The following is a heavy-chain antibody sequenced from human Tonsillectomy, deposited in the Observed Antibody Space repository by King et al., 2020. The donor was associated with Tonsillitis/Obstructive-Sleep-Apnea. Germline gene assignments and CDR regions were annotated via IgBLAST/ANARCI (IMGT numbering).Heavy chain of an antibody. D-gene: IGHD3-16*01. Sequence: VQLVESGGGVVQPGRSLRLSCAASGFTFTTYTMHWVRQAPGKGLEWVAVISYSGNNKYYADSVKGRFTIPRDNSNNTLYMQMNSLRAEATAVYYCASIGLGIPFWGHGTLVTVSS. CDR1: GFTFTTYT. CDR3: ASIGLGIPF. V-gene: IGHV3-30*04. J-gene: IGHJ4*01. CDR2: ISYSGNNK.